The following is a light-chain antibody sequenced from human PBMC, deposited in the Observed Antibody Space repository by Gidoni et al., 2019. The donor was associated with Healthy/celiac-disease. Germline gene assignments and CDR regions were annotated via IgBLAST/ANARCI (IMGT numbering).Light chain of an antibody. Sequence: QSVLTQPPSVSGAPGQRVTISCTGSSSNIGAGYDVHWYQQLPGTAPKFLIYGNSNRPSGVPDRFSGRKSGTSAALAITGLQAEDEADDYCQSYDSSLSGSGVFGGGTKLTVL. J-gene: IGLJ2*01. CDR1: SSNIGAGYD. CDR2: GNS. V-gene: IGLV1-40*01. CDR3: QSYDSSLSGSGV.